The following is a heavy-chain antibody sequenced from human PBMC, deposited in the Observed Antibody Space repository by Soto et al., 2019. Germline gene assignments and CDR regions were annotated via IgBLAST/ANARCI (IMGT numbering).Heavy chain of an antibody. J-gene: IGHJ3*02. CDR2: IIPIFGTA. Sequence: QVQLVQSGAVVKKPGSSVKVSCKASGGTFSSYAISWVRQAPGQGLEWMGGIIPIFGTANYAQKFQGRVTITADESTSTAYMELSSLRSEDTAVYYCARDTGGVVTAMDAFDIWGQGTMVTVSS. CDR1: GGTFSSYA. V-gene: IGHV1-69*01. D-gene: IGHD2-21*02. CDR3: ARDTGGVVTAMDAFDI.